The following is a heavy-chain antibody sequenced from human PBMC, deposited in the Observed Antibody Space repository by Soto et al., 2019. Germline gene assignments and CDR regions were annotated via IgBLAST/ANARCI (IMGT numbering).Heavy chain of an antibody. D-gene: IGHD3-3*01. CDR3: ARDRKGYYDFWSGSYPYFDY. V-gene: IGHV1-18*04. CDR2: ISAYNGNT. CDR1: GYTFASYG. J-gene: IGHJ4*02. Sequence: SVKVSCKASGYTFASYGISWVRQAPVQGLEWMGWISAYNGNTNYAQKLQGRVTMTTDTSTSTAYMELRSLRSDDTAVYYCARDRKGYYDFWSGSYPYFDYWGQGTLVTVSS.